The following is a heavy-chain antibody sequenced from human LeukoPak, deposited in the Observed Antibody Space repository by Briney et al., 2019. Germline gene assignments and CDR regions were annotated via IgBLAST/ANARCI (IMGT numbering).Heavy chain of an antibody. V-gene: IGHV3-7*04. D-gene: IGHD7-27*01. J-gene: IGHJ4*02. CDR1: GFTFSSYW. Sequence: GGSLRLSCAASGFTFSSYWMHWVRQAPGKGLEWVANIKLDGTEKYYVDSVKGRFTFSRDNAKNSLYLQMNSLRPDDTAVYYCARSGAPGTVDYWGQGTLVTVSS. CDR3: ARSGAPGTVDY. CDR2: IKLDGTEK.